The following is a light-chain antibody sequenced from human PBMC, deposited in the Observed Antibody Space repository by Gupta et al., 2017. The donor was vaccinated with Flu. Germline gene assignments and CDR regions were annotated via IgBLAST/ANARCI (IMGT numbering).Light chain of an antibody. CDR2: GTS. V-gene: IGKV3D-15*01. CDR3: QQYRDWPLT. Sequence: PATLSLSPGERATLSCRASQSVGSFLAWYQQKPGQAPRLLIHGTSTRATGIPARISGSGSVTEFSLTISSLQSEDFAVYYCQQYRDWPLTFGGGTKVEIK. J-gene: IGKJ4*01. CDR1: QSVGSF.